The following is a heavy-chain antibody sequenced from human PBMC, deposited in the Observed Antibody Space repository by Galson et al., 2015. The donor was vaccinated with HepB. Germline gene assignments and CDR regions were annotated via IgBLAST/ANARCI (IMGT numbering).Heavy chain of an antibody. CDR3: AKDPSDSTSWYYFDA. D-gene: IGHD6-13*01. CDR1: GFMFPNYA. J-gene: IGHJ4*02. Sequence: ALRLSCAASGFMFPNYAMTWVRQAPGAALEWLSVIWGNAVTTYDADSVKGRFTISGDNSKDWLFLPMNSLKVEDRAVYYCAKDPSDSTSWYYFDAWGQGTLVTVSS. CDR2: IWGNAVTT. V-gene: IGHV3-23*01.